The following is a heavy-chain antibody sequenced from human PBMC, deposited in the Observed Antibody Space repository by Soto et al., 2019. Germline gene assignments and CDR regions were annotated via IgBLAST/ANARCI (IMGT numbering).Heavy chain of an antibody. CDR3: ARDPGDSSGWYDS. CDR2: ISSSSSTI. J-gene: IGHJ5*01. V-gene: IGHV3-48*01. D-gene: IGHD3-22*01. Sequence: GGSLRLSCAASGFTLSSYSMNWVRQAPGKGLEWVSYISSSSSTIYYADSVKGRFTISRDNAKNSLYLQMNSLRVEDTAVYYCARDPGDSSGWYDSWGQGTLVTVSS. CDR1: GFTLSSYS.